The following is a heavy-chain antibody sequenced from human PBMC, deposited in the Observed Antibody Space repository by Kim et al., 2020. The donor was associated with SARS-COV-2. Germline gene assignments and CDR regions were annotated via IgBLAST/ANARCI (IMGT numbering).Heavy chain of an antibody. CDR3: AKALPIVVVITCIDY. Sequence: DSVKGRFTISRDNSKNTLYLQMNSLRAEDTAVYYCAKALPIVVVITCIDYWGQGTLVTVSS. J-gene: IGHJ4*02. D-gene: IGHD3-22*01. V-gene: IGHV3-23*01.